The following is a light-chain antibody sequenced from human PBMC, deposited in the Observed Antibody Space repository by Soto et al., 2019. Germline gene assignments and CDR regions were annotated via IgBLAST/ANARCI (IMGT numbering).Light chain of an antibody. CDR1: SSDVGGYNY. CDR3: SSYTSSSTLV. Sequence: QCALTQPASVSGSPGQSITISCTGTSSDVGGYNYVSWYQQHPGKAPKLMIYEVSNRPSGVSNRFSGSKSGNTASLTISGLQAEDEADYYCSSYTSSSTLVFGTGTQVTVL. V-gene: IGLV2-14*01. CDR2: EVS. J-gene: IGLJ1*01.